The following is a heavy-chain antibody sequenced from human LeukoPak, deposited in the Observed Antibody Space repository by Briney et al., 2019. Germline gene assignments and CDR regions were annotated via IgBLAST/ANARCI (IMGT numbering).Heavy chain of an antibody. J-gene: IGHJ4*02. D-gene: IGHD4-23*01. CDR2: ISAYNGNT. Sequence: ASVKVSCKASGYTFTSYGISWVRQAPGQGLEWMGWISAYNGNTNYAQTLQGTVTMTTDTSASTAYMELRSLRSDDTAVYYCARKTRGVNSPYFDYWGQGTLVTVSS. CDR1: GYTFTSYG. V-gene: IGHV1-18*01. CDR3: ARKTRGVNSPYFDY.